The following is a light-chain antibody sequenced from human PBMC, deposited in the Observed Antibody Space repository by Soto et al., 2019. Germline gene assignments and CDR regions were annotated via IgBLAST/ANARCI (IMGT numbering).Light chain of an antibody. CDR2: DAS. CDR1: QSVSSY. Sequence: EIVLTQSPATLSLSPGERATLSCRASQSVSSYLAWYQQKPGQAPRLLIYDASNRATGIPARFSGSGSGTDFTLTISSLEPEDFAVYYCQQRSNWPRPITFGQGTRLAIK. CDR3: QQRSNWPRPIT. V-gene: IGKV3-11*01. J-gene: IGKJ5*01.